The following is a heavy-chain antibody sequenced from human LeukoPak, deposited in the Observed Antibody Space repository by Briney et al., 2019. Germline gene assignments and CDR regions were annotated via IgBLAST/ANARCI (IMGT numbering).Heavy chain of an antibody. CDR3: ARHRRDNSVDVGDY. CDR2: IFPGDSDT. CDR1: GYSFSNYW. J-gene: IGHJ4*02. Sequence: GESLKISCKGSGYSFSNYWIGWVRQMPGKGLEWMGIIFPGDSDTRYSPSFQGQVTISADKSISTAYLQWSSLKASDTAMYYCARHRRDNSVDVGDYWGQGTLVTVSS. V-gene: IGHV5-51*01. D-gene: IGHD3-22*01.